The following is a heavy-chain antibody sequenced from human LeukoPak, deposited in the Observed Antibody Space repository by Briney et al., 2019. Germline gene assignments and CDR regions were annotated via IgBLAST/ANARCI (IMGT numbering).Heavy chain of an antibody. J-gene: IGHJ3*02. V-gene: IGHV1-69*13. D-gene: IGHD2-2*01. CDR1: GGTFSSYA. CDR3: ARDRCSSTSCSLHDAFDI. CDR2: IIPIFGTA. Sequence: SVKVSCKASGGTFSSYAISWVRQAPGQGLEWMGGIIPIFGTANYAQKLQGRVTITADESTSTAYMELSSLRSEDTAVYYWARDRCSSTSCSLHDAFDICGQGTMVTVSS.